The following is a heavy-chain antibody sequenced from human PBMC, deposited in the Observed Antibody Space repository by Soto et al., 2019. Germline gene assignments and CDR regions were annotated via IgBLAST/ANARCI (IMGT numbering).Heavy chain of an antibody. J-gene: IGHJ4*02. D-gene: IGHD5-12*01. CDR1: GFPFSSYA. CDR3: AKDQILNRGLRLFDY. Sequence: GGSLRLSCAASGFPFSSYAMSWVRQAPGKGLEWVSAISGSGGSTYYADSVKGRFTISRDNSKNTLYLQMNSLRAEDTAVYYCAKDQILNRGLRLFDYWGQGTLVTVSS. V-gene: IGHV3-23*01. CDR2: ISGSGGST.